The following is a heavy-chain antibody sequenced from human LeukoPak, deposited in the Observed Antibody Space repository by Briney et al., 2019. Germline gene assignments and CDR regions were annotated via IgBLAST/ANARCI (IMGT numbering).Heavy chain of an antibody. V-gene: IGHV4-59*12. J-gene: IGHJ6*02. CDR1: GGSISSYY. Sequence: SETLSLTCTVSGGSISSYYWSWIRQPPGKGLEWIGYIYYSGSTNYNPSLKSRVTISVDTSKNQFSLKLSSVTAADTAVYYCARDLNRYYYYYYGMDVWGQGTTVTVSS. CDR3: ARDLNRYYYYYYGMDV. D-gene: IGHD1-14*01. CDR2: IYYSGST.